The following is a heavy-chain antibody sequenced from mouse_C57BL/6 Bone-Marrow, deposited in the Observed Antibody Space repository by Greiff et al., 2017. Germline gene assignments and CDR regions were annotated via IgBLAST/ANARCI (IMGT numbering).Heavy chain of an antibody. CDR3: AREGSSSYYFDY. CDR2: IDPSDSYT. CDR1: GYTFTSYW. D-gene: IGHD1-1*01. J-gene: IGHJ2*01. V-gene: IGHV1-69*01. Sequence: VQLQQPGAELVMPGASVKLSCKASGYTFTSYWMHWVKQRPGQGLEWIGEIDPSDSYTNYNQKFKGKSTLTVDKSSSPAYMQLSSLTSEDSAVYYCAREGSSSYYFDYWGQGTTLTVSS.